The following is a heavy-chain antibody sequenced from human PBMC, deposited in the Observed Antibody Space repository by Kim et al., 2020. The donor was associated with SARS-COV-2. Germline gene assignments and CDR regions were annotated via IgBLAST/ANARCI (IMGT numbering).Heavy chain of an antibody. CDR2: IGTAGDT. V-gene: IGHV3-13*04. D-gene: IGHD2-2*01. J-gene: IGHJ4*02. CDR3: ARQLQGYCSSTSCYGIFGAIDY. CDR1: GFTFSSYD. Sequence: GGSLRLSCAASGFTFSSYDMHWVRQATGKGLEWVSAIGTAGDTYYPGSVKGRFTISRENAKNSLYLQMNSLRAGDTAVYYCARQLQGYCSSTSCYGIFGAIDYWGQGTLVTVSS.